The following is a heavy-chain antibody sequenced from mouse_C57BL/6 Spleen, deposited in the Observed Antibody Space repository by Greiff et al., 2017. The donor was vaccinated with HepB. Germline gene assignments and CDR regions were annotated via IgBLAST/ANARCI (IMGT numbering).Heavy chain of an antibody. CDR2: IDPEDGET. D-gene: IGHD1-1*01. CDR1: GFNIKDYY. V-gene: IGHV14-2*01. Sequence: EVQLQQSGAELVKPGASVKLSCTASGFNIKDYYMHWVKQRTEQGLEWIGRIDPEDGETKYAPKFQGKATITADTSSNTAYLQLRSLTSEDTSVYYCAPTTVVVPYCDYWGQGTTLTVSS. J-gene: IGHJ2*01. CDR3: APTTVVVPYCDY.